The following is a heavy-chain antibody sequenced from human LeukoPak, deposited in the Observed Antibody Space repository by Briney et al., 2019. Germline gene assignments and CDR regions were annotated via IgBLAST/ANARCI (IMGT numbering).Heavy chain of an antibody. Sequence: GGSLRLSCAASGFTFSSYSMNWVRQAPGKGLEWVSYISSSSSTIYYADSVKGRFTISRDNAKNSLYLQMNSLRAEDTAVYYCAEDQVGTGYSSSIDYWGQGTLVTVSS. D-gene: IGHD6-13*01. CDR3: AEDQVGTGYSSSIDY. J-gene: IGHJ4*02. CDR1: GFTFSSYS. CDR2: ISSSSSTI. V-gene: IGHV3-48*01.